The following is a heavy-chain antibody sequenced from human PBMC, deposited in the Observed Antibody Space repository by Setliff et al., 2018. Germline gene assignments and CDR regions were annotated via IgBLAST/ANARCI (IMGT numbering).Heavy chain of an antibody. CDR3: ARSPALLGIVYLDP. J-gene: IGHJ5*02. CDR2: IIPSTGNT. CDR1: GYTFTSYY. Sequence: ASVKVSCKASGYTFTSYYMHWVRQAPGQGLEWMTMIIPSTGNTNYAQKFQGRVTMTADTSTNTVYMDLSSLGSEDTAVYYCARSPALLGIVYLDPWGQGTRVTVSS. V-gene: IGHV1-46*01. D-gene: IGHD2-15*01.